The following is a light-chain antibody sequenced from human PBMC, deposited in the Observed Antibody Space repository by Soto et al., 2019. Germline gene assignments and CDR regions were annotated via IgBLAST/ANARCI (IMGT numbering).Light chain of an antibody. CDR3: AVWDDSLSGVL. CDR1: NANVGGHA. CDR2: NTN. V-gene: IGLV1-44*01. J-gene: IGLJ2*01. Sequence: QSVLTQPPSASGTPGQRFTISCSGTNANVGGHAVSWYQKVPGTAPKVLIYNTNQRPSWVPDRFSGSRSGTSASLVISGLQSEDEADYYCAVWDDSLSGVLFGGGTQLTVL.